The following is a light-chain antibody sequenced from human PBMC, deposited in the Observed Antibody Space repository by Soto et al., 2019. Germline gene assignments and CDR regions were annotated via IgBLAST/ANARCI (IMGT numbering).Light chain of an antibody. V-gene: IGKV3-11*01. CDR2: EAS. CDR3: QQRSNWPPYT. CDR1: QSVSSY. Sequence: EIVLTQSPATQSLSPGERATISCRASQSVSSYLAWYQQKPGQAPRLLIYEASNRATGIPARFSGSGSGTDFTLPISSLEPEDFAVYYCQQRSNWPPYTFGKGTKLEIK. J-gene: IGKJ2*01.